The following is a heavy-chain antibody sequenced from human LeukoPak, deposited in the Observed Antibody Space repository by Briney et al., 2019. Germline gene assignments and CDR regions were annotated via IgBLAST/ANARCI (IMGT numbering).Heavy chain of an antibody. CDR3: AKVRGYSYGYRYFDY. V-gene: IGHV3-23*01. J-gene: IGHJ4*02. CDR1: GFTFSSYG. D-gene: IGHD5-18*01. CDR2: IGGRDGST. Sequence: GGSLRLSCAASGFTFSSYGMSWVRQAPGKGLEWVSAIGGRDGSTYYADSVKGRFTISRDNSKNTLYLQMNSLRAEDTAVYYCAKVRGYSYGYRYFDYWGQGTLVTVSS.